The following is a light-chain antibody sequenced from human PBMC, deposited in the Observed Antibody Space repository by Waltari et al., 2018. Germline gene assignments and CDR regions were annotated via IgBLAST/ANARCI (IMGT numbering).Light chain of an antibody. CDR3: SSYPSSSTVV. Sequence: QSALTQPASMSGSPGQSITISCTGPSSDVGGSNYVSWYQHHPGKAPKLMIYEVSNRPSGVSNRFSGSKSANTASLTISGLQAEDEADYYCSSYPSSSTVVFGGGTKLTVL. J-gene: IGLJ2*01. CDR2: EVS. V-gene: IGLV2-14*01. CDR1: SSDVGGSNY.